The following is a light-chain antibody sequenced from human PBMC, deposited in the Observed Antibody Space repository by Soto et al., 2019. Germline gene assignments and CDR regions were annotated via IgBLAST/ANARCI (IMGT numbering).Light chain of an antibody. V-gene: IGLV3-9*01. J-gene: IGLJ2*01. Sequence: SYELTQPLSVSVALGQTARITCGGNNIGSKDVHWYQQKPGQAPVLVMYRDSNRPSWIPERFSGSNSGNTASLTISGAQVGDEADYYCQVWDSSTGVFGEGTQLTVL. CDR1: NIGSKD. CDR3: QVWDSSTGV. CDR2: RDS.